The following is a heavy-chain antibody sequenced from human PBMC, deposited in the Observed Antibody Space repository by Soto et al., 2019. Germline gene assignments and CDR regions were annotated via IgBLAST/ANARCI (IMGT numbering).Heavy chain of an antibody. CDR2: ISYDGSNK. V-gene: IGHV3-30-3*01. CDR3: AREGTGGQYYDFWTGPSDAFDI. Sequence: QVQLVESGGGVVQPGRSLRLSCAASGFTFSSYAMHWVRQAPGKGLEWVAVISYDGSNKYYADSVKGRFTISRDNSKNTLYLQMNGLRAEDTAVYYCAREGTGGQYYDFWTGPSDAFDIWGQGTMVTVSS. J-gene: IGHJ3*02. D-gene: IGHD3-3*01. CDR1: GFTFSSYA.